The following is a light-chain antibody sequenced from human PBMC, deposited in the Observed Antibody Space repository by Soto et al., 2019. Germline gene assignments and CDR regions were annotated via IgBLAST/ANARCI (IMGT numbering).Light chain of an antibody. CDR3: QQYGSSPRT. Sequence: IVLTQSPATLSLSPWERATLSCRASQSVSRSLAWYQQKPGQAPRLLIYDASNRATGIPARFSGSGSGTDFTLTISSLEPQDFAVYYCQQYGSSPRTFGQGTKVDI. CDR2: DAS. CDR1: QSVSRS. J-gene: IGKJ1*01. V-gene: IGKV3-11*01.